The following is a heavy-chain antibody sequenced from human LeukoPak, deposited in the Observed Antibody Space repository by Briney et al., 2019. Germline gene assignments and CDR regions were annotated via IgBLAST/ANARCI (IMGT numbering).Heavy chain of an antibody. V-gene: IGHV3-21*01. D-gene: IGHD5-18*01. CDR3: AREGEGVDTAMVTYDFDY. Sequence: GGSLRLSCAASGFTFSTYWMSWVRQAPGKGLEWVSSISSSSSYIYYADSVKGRFTISRDNAKNSLYLQMNSLRAEDTAVYYCAREGEGVDTAMVTYDFDYWGQGTLVTVSS. CDR1: GFTFSTYW. J-gene: IGHJ4*02. CDR2: ISSSSSYI.